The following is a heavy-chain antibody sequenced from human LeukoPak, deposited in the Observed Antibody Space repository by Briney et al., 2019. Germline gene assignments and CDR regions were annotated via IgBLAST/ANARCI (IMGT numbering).Heavy chain of an antibody. D-gene: IGHD1-26*01. V-gene: IGHV4-34*01. CDR2: INHSGST. CDR3: AGREPDAFDI. Sequence: ASETLSLTCAVYGGSFIGFHWNWIRQAPGKGLEWIGDINHSGSTNYNPSLTSRVTISVDTSKNQFSLKLSSVTAADTAVYYCAGREPDAFDIWGQGTMVTVSS. J-gene: IGHJ3*02. CDR1: GGSFIGFH.